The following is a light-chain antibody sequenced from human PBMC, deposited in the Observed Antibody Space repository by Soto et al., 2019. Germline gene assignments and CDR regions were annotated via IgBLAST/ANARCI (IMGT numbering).Light chain of an antibody. V-gene: IGKV1-6*01. CDR2: AAS. J-gene: IGKJ5*01. CDR1: QGIGND. CDR3: LQLYNFSWT. Sequence: AIQLTQSPSSLSASVGDRVTISCRASQGIGNDLAWYQQKPGKAPRLLIFAASNLQSGVPSRFSGSGSGTDFTLTISRLQPEDFATYYCLQLYNFSWTFGQGTRLENK.